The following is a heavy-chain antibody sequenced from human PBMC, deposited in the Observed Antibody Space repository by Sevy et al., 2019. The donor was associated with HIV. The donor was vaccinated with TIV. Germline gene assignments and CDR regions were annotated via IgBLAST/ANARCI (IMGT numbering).Heavy chain of an antibody. Sequence: GGSLRLSCTASGFTFGDYTMSWVRQAPGKGLEWVSFIRSKAYGGKTQYAASVKGRFTISRDDSKSIAYLQMNSLRTEDTAVYYCTRVEGATDWGMDVWGQGTTVTVSS. D-gene: IGHD1-26*01. CDR1: GFTFGDYT. CDR3: TRVEGATDWGMDV. CDR2: IRSKAYGGKT. V-gene: IGHV3-49*04. J-gene: IGHJ6*02.